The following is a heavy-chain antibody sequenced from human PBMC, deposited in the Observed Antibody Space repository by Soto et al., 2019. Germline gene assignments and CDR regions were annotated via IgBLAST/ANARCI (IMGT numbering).Heavy chain of an antibody. V-gene: IGHV1-58*01. CDR2: IVVGSGNT. CDR3: AAAIPKLADSSRRDAFDI. CDR1: GLTFTSSA. J-gene: IGHJ3*02. D-gene: IGHD3-22*01. Sequence: SVKVSCKASGLTFTSSAVQWVRQARGQRLEWIGWIVVGSGNTNYAQKFQERVTITRDMSTSTAYMELSSLSSEGTAVYYCAAAIPKLADSSRRDAFDICGQGTMVTVS.